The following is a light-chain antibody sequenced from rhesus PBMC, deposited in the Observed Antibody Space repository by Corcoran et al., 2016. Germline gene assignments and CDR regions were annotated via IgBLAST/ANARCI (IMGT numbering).Light chain of an antibody. V-gene: IGKV3-42*03. CDR1: QSVSSS. Sequence: EIVMTQSPTTLSLSPGERATLSCRASQSVSSSLAWYQQTPGQAPRLLIYGASSRATGIPDRFSGSGSGKEFTLTISSLEPEEFAVYYGQQYSNWPQTFGKGTKVEIK. CDR3: QQYSNWPQT. J-gene: IGKJ1*01. CDR2: GAS.